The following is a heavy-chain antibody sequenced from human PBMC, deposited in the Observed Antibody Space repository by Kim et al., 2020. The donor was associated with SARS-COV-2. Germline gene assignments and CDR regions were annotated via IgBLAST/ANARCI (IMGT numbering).Heavy chain of an antibody. V-gene: IGHV3-7*01. CDR3: VRDRAAAGS. Sequence: GSLRLSCAVSGLTFSYYWMGWVRQTPGKGLEWVANINEHGTEMNYVDSVKGRFTISRDNAKNSLFLQMNSLRAEDTAVYFCVRDRAAAGSWGQGTLVTV. CDR2: INEHGTEM. J-gene: IGHJ4*02. CDR1: GLTFSYYW. D-gene: IGHD6-25*01.